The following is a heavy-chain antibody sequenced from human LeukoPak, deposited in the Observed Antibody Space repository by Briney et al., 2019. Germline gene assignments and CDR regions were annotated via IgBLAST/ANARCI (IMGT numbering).Heavy chain of an antibody. V-gene: IGHV3-30*18. CDR2: ISYDGSNK. D-gene: IGHD6-19*01. CDR3: AKPGDVYGGWMNWFDP. J-gene: IGHJ5*02. CDR1: GFTFSSYG. Sequence: GGSLRLSCAASGFTFSSYGMHWVRQAPGKGLEWVAVISYDGSNKYYADSVKGRFTISRDNSKNTLYLQMNSLRAEDTAVYYCAKPGDVYGGWMNWFDPWGQGTLVTVSS.